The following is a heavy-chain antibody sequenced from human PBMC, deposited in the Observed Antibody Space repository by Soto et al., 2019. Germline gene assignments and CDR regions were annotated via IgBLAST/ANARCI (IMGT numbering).Heavy chain of an antibody. J-gene: IGHJ5*02. CDR3: ARLPGSSLNYIWFDP. D-gene: IGHD6-13*01. Sequence: SETLSLTCAVSGGSISSSNWWSWVRQPPGKGLEWIGQIYLGGGTHTNPSLESRVTISVDTPKNQFSLKLFSVTAADTAVYYCARLPGSSLNYIWFDPWGQGTLVTVSS. CDR2: IYLGGGT. CDR1: GGSISSSNW. V-gene: IGHV4-4*02.